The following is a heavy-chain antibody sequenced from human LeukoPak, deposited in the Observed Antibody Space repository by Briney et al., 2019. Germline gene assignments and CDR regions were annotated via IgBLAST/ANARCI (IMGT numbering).Heavy chain of an antibody. Sequence: ASVKVSCKASGYTFTGHAMNWVRQAPGQGPEWMGYINTKTGNPTYAQGFTGRFVFSLDTSVSTAYLQISSLKPEDTGVYYCAKGGWVAVTGMDSWGQGTLVTVSS. J-gene: IGHJ4*02. CDR3: AKGGWVAVTGMDS. CDR2: INTKTGNP. CDR1: GYTFTGHA. D-gene: IGHD6-19*01. V-gene: IGHV7-4-1*02.